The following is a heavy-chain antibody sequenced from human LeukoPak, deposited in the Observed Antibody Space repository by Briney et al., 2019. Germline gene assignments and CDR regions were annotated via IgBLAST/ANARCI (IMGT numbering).Heavy chain of an antibody. J-gene: IGHJ4*02. Sequence: GGSLRLSCAASGFTVSSNYMSWVRQAPGKGLEWVSVIYSGGSTYYADSVKGRFTISRDNSKNTLYLQMNSLRAEDTAVYYCARGGYSYTYYFDYWGQGTLVTVSS. D-gene: IGHD5-18*01. CDR3: ARGGYSYTYYFDY. CDR1: GFTVSSNY. CDR2: IYSGGST. V-gene: IGHV3-66*01.